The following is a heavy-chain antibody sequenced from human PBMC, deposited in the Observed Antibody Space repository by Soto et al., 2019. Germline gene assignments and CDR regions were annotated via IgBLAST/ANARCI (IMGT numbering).Heavy chain of an antibody. D-gene: IGHD3-22*01. V-gene: IGHV3-23*01. Sequence: GGSLRLSCAASGFTFSSYAMSWVRQAPGKGLEWVSAISGSGGSTYYADSVKGRFTISRDNSKNTLYLQMNSLRAEDTAVYYCAKDSRSITMIVVVPSSIDYWGQGTLVTVSS. CDR2: ISGSGGST. J-gene: IGHJ4*02. CDR3: AKDSRSITMIVVVPSSIDY. CDR1: GFTFSSYA.